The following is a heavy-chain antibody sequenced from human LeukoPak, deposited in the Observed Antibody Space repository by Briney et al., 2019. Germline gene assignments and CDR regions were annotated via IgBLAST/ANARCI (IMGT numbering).Heavy chain of an antibody. Sequence: SETLSLTCAVYGGSFSGYYWSWIRQPPEKGLECIGEINHSGSTNYNPSLKSRVAISADTSRNQFSLKLSSVTAADTAVYYCARRRYYDSSGYSAFDYWGQGTLVTVSS. CDR1: GGSFSGYY. J-gene: IGHJ4*02. CDR3: ARRRYYDSSGYSAFDY. V-gene: IGHV4-34*01. CDR2: INHSGST. D-gene: IGHD3-22*01.